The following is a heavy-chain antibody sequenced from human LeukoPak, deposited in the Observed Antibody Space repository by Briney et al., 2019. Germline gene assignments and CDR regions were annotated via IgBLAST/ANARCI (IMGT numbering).Heavy chain of an antibody. CDR3: AGPSSGWLQSAWAY. V-gene: IGHV4-39*01. CDR2: INYSGNT. D-gene: IGHD5-24*01. J-gene: IGHJ4*02. CDR1: GGSISSSSYY. Sequence: SETLSLTCTVSGGSISSSSYYWGWIRQPPGKGLEWIGSINYSGNTYDNPSLKSRVTISVDTSKNQFSLKLSSVTAVDTAMYYCAGPSSGWLQSAWAYWGQGTLVTVSS.